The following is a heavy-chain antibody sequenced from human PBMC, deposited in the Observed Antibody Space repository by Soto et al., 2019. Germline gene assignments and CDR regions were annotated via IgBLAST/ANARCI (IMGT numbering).Heavy chain of an antibody. D-gene: IGHD3-3*01. CDR1: GSSISSAYY. V-gene: IGHV4-38-2*02. CDR3: ASDFWTGYPLFDL. Sequence: SETLSLTCSVSGSSISSAYYWGWVRQPPGKGLEWIASVFHSGTTYYNPSLMSRVTVSLDTSKGQFSLKLSSVTAADTAVYYCASDFWTGYPLFDLWGQGALVTSPQ. J-gene: IGHJ4*02. CDR2: VFHSGTT.